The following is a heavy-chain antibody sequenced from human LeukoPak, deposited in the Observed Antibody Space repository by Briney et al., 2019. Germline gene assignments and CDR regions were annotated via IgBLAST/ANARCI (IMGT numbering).Heavy chain of an antibody. V-gene: IGHV1-69*05. Sequence: GSSVKVSCKASGGTFSSYAISWVRQAPGQGLEWMGGIIPIFGTANYAQKFQGRVTITTDESTSTAYMELSSLRSEDTAVYYCARGSSSPSGSHYYYYYMDVWGKGTTVTVSS. CDR3: ARGSSSPSGSHYYYYYMDV. CDR1: GGTFSSYA. CDR2: IIPIFGTA. D-gene: IGHD6-6*01. J-gene: IGHJ6*03.